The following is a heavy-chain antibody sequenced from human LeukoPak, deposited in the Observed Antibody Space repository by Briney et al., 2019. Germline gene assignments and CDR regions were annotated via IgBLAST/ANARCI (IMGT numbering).Heavy chain of an antibody. J-gene: IGHJ6*02. CDR2: MYISGTT. CDR3: ARGEPRYQYAMDV. Sequence: SQTLSLTCTVSGGSISSDSYYWSWIRQPAGKGLEWIGRMYISGTTNYNPTLKSRVTISVDTSKNQFSLKVSSVTAADTAVYYCARGEPRYQYAMDVWGQGTTVTVSS. D-gene: IGHD2-2*01. V-gene: IGHV4-61*02. CDR1: GGSISSDSYY.